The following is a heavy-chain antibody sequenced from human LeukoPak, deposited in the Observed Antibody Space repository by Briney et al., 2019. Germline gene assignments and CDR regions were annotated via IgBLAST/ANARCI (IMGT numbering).Heavy chain of an antibody. CDR2: INPNGGST. CDR1: GYTFINSY. V-gene: IGHV1-46*01. Sequence: GASVKVSCKTSGYTFINSYMHWVRQAPGQGLEWMGIINPNGGSTSYAQKFQGRVTMTTDTSTSTAYMELRSLRSDDTAVYYCARADGWYDHCDIWGQGTMVTVSS. D-gene: IGHD6-19*01. J-gene: IGHJ3*02. CDR3: ARADGWYDHCDI.